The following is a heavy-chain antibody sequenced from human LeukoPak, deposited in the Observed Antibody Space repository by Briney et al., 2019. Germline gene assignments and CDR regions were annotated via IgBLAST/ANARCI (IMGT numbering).Heavy chain of an antibody. J-gene: IGHJ6*02. CDR3: ARDRSPGLVRGRDYYYGLDV. D-gene: IGHD3-10*01. CDR1: GGSFSGYY. Sequence: SETLSLTCAVYGGSFSGYYWSWIRQPPGKGLEWIGEINHSGSTNYNPSLKSRVTISVDTSKNQFSLKLSSVTAADTAVYYCARDRSPGLVRGRDYYYGLDVWGQGTTVTVSS. V-gene: IGHV4-34*01. CDR2: INHSGST.